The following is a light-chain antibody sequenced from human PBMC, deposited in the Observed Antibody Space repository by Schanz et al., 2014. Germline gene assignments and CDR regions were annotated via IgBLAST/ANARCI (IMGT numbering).Light chain of an antibody. CDR3: HQFGYSSWT. V-gene: IGKV3-20*01. CDR2: ATS. CDR1: QSVSRSY. J-gene: IGKJ1*01. Sequence: EIVLTQSPGTLSLSPGERGTLSCRASQSVSRSYLAWYQQKPGQAPRLLIYATSNRATGIPDRFSGSGSGTDFTLTISRLEPEDFAVYFCHQFGYSSWTFGQGTKVEI.